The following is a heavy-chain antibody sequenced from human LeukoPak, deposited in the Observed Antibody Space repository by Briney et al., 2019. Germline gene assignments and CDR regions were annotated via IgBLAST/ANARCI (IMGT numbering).Heavy chain of an antibody. J-gene: IGHJ4*02. CDR3: SRARGGDGLPFDY. CDR2: ISSNGGST. CDR1: GFTFSSYA. V-gene: IGHV3-64*01. D-gene: IGHD3-16*01. Sequence: PGGSLRLSCAASGFTFSSYAMHWVRQAPGKGLEYVSAISSNGGSTYYANSVKGRFTISRDNSKDTLYLHMNSLRAEDTAVYYCSRARGGDGLPFDYWGQGTLVTVSS.